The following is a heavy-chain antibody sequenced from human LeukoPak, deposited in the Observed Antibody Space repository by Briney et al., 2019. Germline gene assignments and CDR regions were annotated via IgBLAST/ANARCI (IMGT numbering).Heavy chain of an antibody. CDR2: IYTSGST. V-gene: IGHV4-4*07. CDR1: GGSISSYY. J-gene: IGHJ6*03. CDR3: ARMRQLLWFGAGYYYYMDV. D-gene: IGHD3-10*01. Sequence: SETLSLTCTVSGGSISSYYWSWIRQPAGKGLEWIGRIYTSGSTNYNPSLKSRVTMSVDTSKNQFSLKLSSVTAADTAVYYCARMRQLLWFGAGYYYYMDVWGKGTTVTVS.